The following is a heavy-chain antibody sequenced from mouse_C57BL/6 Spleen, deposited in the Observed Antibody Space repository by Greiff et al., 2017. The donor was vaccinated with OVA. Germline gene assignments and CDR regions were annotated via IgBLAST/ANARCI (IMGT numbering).Heavy chain of an antibody. CDR2: INPGSGGT. V-gene: IGHV1-54*01. Sequence: QVQLQQSGAELVRPGPSVKVSCKASGYAFTNYLIEWVKQRPGQGLEWIGVINPGSGGTNYNEKFKGKATLTADKSSSTAYMQLSSLTSEDSAVYFCARGDDGYLYAMDYWGQGTSVTVSS. CDR1: GYAFTNYL. CDR3: ARGDDGYLYAMDY. J-gene: IGHJ4*01. D-gene: IGHD2-3*01.